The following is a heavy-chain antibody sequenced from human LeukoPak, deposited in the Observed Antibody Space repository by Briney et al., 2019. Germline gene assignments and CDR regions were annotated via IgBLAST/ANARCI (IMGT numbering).Heavy chain of an antibody. CDR1: GFTFSSYG. J-gene: IGHJ4*02. CDR3: ARDHDILTGYPLDY. CDR2: ISYDGSNK. D-gene: IGHD3-9*01. V-gene: IGHV3-30*03. Sequence: GGSLRLSCAASGFTFSSYGMHWVRQAPGKGLEWVAVISYDGSNKHYADSVKGRFTISRDNSKNTLYLQMNGLRAEDTAVYYCARDHDILTGYPLDYWGQGTLVTVSS.